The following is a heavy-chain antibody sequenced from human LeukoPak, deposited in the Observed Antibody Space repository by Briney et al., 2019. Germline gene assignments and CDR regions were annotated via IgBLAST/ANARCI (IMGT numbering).Heavy chain of an antibody. V-gene: IGHV4-59*01. D-gene: IGHD6-6*01. CDR1: GDSIPSYY. J-gene: IGHJ6*03. Sequence: PSETLSLTCNVSGDSIPSYYWSWIRRPPGKRLEWIGFILYTGSANYNPSLESRISISVDTSKSQFSLTVKSVTAADTAVYYWARVRRVSSSYSTNYYYMDVWGKGTTVTVSS. CDR2: ILYTGSA. CDR3: ARVRRVSSSYSTNYYYMDV.